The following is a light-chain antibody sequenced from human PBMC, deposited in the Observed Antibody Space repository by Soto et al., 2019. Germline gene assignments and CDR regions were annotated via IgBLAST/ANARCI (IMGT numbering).Light chain of an antibody. CDR2: EVT. Sequence: QSALTQPPSASGSLGQSVTISCTGTSSDVGAYNYVSWYQQHPGKAPKLVIFEVTQRPSGVPDRFSGSKSGNTASLTVSGLQAEDEADYYCSSYGGNKNYVLFGGGTKVTVL. CDR1: SSDVGAYNY. V-gene: IGLV2-8*01. J-gene: IGLJ3*02. CDR3: SSYGGNKNYVL.